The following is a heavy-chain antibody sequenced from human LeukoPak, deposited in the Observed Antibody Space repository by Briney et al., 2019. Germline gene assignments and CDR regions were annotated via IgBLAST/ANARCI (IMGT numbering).Heavy chain of an antibody. CDR1: GYTFGTHW. V-gene: IGHV7-4-1*02. Sequence: ASVKVSCKASGYTFGTHWMHWVRQAPGQGLEWMGWINTNTGNPTYAQGFTGRFVSSLDTSVSTAYLQISSLKAEDTAVYYCARELRLRFPYYYYMDVWGKGTTVTVSS. D-gene: IGHD3-3*01. CDR2: INTNTGNP. J-gene: IGHJ6*03. CDR3: ARELRLRFPYYYYMDV.